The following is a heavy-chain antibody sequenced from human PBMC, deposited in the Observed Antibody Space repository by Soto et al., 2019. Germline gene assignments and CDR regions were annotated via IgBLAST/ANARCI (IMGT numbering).Heavy chain of an antibody. D-gene: IGHD6-13*01. J-gene: IGHJ6*02. V-gene: IGHV4-39*01. CDR2: IYYSGST. CDR1: GGSISSSSYY. CDR3: ARTGMGQLVTLDYGMDV. Sequence: PSETLSLTCTVSGGSISSSSYYWGWIRQPPGKGLEWIGSIYYSGSTYYNPSLKSRVTISVDTSKNQFSLKLSSVTAADTAVYYCARTGMGQLVTLDYGMDVWGQGTTVTVSS.